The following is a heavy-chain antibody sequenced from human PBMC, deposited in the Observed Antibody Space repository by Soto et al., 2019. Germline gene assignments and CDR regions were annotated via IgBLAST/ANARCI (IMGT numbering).Heavy chain of an antibody. J-gene: IGHJ6*02. CDR3: AHIRGAGAYYYYPMDV. CDR1: GFSLTTPGMR. Sequence: SGPTLVNPRQTLTLTCTFSGFSLTTPGMRVSWIRQPPGKALEWLAVIDWDDDKYYSTSLKTRLGISMDTSKNQVVLEMTNVAPVDTATYYCAHIRGAGAYYYYPMDVWGQGTTVTVSS. V-gene: IGHV2-70*12. D-gene: IGHD3-10*01. CDR2: IDWDDDK.